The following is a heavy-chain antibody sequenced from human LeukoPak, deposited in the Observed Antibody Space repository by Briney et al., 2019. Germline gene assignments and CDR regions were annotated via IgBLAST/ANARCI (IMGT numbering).Heavy chain of an antibody. CDR3: ASWGAGGNS. D-gene: IGHD3-16*01. CDR1: GFTLSTYW. Sequence: GGTLRLSCEASGFTLSTYWMNWVRQVPGKRLDWMANINPDGSGKRYVDSVKGRFTIARDNADNSLSLQMNSLRAEDTAVYYCASWGAGGNSWGQGTLVTVSS. J-gene: IGHJ4*02. V-gene: IGHV3-7*01. CDR2: INPDGSGK.